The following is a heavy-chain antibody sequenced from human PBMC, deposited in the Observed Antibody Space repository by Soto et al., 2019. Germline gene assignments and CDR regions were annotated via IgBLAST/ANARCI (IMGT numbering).Heavy chain of an antibody. CDR3: ARGRAYYDILTGYPTNYFDY. V-gene: IGHV4-31*03. CDR1: GGSISSGGYY. J-gene: IGHJ4*02. CDR2: IYYSGST. Sequence: SETLSLTCTVSGGSISSGGYYWSWIRQHPGKGLEWIGYIYYSGSTYYNPSLKSRVTISVDTSKNQFSLKLSSVTAADTAVYYCARGRAYYDILTGYPTNYFDYWGQGTLVTVSS. D-gene: IGHD3-9*01.